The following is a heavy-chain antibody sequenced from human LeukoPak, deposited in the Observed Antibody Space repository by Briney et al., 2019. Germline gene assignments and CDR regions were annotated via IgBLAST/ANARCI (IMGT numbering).Heavy chain of an antibody. CDR1: GFTFSYYW. Sequence: PGGALRLSCAASGFTFSYYWMHWVRQAPGKGLVWVSRINNDGSSTNYADSVKGRFTISRDNAKNTLYLQMNSLRAEDTAVYYCAHSGFEYYFDYWGQGTLVTVSS. CDR3: AHSGFEYYFDY. CDR2: INNDGSST. V-gene: IGHV3-74*01. D-gene: IGHD6-13*01. J-gene: IGHJ4*02.